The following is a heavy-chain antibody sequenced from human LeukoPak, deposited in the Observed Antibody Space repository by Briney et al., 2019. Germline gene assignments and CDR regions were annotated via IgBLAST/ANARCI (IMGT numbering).Heavy chain of an antibody. CDR2: ISSSGNTM. J-gene: IGHJ4*02. CDR3: AKGPRLWSPFDY. Sequence: GGSLRLSCAASRFTFSDYYMSWIRQAPGKGLEWVSYISSSGNTMYYADSVKGRFTISRDNAKNSLYLQMNSLRAEDTAVYYCAKGPRLWSPFDYWGQGTLVTVSS. V-gene: IGHV3-11*01. D-gene: IGHD4/OR15-4a*01. CDR1: RFTFSDYY.